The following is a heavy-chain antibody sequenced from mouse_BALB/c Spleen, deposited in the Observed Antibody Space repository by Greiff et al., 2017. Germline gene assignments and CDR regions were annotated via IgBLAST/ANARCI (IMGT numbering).Heavy chain of an antibody. CDR3: ARQDLYAWFAY. CDR1: GFTFSSYG. D-gene: IGHD2-12*01. Sequence: EVKLMESGGDLVKPGGSLKLSCAASGFTFSSYGMSWVRQTPDKRLEWVATISSGGSYTYYPDSVKGRFTISRDNAKNTLYLQMSSLKSEDTAMYYCARQDLYAWFAYWGQGTLVTVSA. V-gene: IGHV5-6*01. CDR2: ISSGGSYT. J-gene: IGHJ3*01.